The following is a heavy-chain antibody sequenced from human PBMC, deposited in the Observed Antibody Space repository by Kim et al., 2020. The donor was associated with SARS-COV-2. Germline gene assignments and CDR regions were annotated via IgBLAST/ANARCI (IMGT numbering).Heavy chain of an antibody. V-gene: IGHV3-48*03. Sequence: GGSLRLSCAASAFTFSSYEMNWVRQAPGKGLEWVSYISGSGTTIYYADSVKGRFTISRDNAKNSLYLQMNSLRAEDTAVYYCAREKTGYTSVWPGDAFDMWGQGTMVTVSS. CDR1: AFTFSSYE. J-gene: IGHJ3*02. CDR2: ISGSGTTI. CDR3: AREKTGYTSVWPGDAFDM. D-gene: IGHD6-19*01.